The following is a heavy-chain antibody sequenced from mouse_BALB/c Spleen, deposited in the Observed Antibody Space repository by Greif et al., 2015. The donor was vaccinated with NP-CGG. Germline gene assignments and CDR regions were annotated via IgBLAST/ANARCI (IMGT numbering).Heavy chain of an antibody. CDR3: AIYDGYYYYAMDY. CDR2: INPSNGRT. CDR1: GYTFTSYW. V-gene: IGHV1S81*02. J-gene: IGHJ4*01. Sequence: QVQLKQSGAELVKPGASVKLSCKASGYTFTSYWMHWVKQRPGQGLEWIGEINPSNGRTNYNEKFKSKATLTVDKSSSTAYMQLSSLTSEDSAVYYCAIYDGYYYYAMDYWGQGTSLTVSS. D-gene: IGHD2-3*01.